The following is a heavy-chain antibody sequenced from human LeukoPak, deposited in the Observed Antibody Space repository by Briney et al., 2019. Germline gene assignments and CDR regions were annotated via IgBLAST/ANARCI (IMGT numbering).Heavy chain of an antibody. CDR3: ARSTVGGITLAY. D-gene: IGHD1-26*01. CDR2: VIPIFGTA. V-gene: IGHV1-69*01. CDR1: RGTFSSYG. Sequence: ASVKVSCKASRGTFSSYGISRVRQAPGQGLELMGGVIPIFGTANYAQKFQGRVTITADESTSTAYMELSSLRSEDTAVYYCARSTVGGITLAYWGQGTLVTVSS. J-gene: IGHJ4*02.